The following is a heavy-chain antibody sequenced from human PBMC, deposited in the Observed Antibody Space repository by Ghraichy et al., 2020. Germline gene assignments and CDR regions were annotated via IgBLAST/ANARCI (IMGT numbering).Heavy chain of an antibody. CDR1: GFTFSDHY. CDR2: TRNKANSYTT. V-gene: IGHV3-72*01. Sequence: GGSLRLSCAASGFTFSDHYMDWVRQAPGKRLEWVGHTRNKANSYTTEYAASVKGRFTISRDDSKNSLYLQMNSLQTEDTAVYYCARDRGYSYGSSYWYFDLWGRGTLVTVSS. J-gene: IGHJ2*01. CDR3: ARDRGYSYGSSYWYFDL. D-gene: IGHD5-18*01.